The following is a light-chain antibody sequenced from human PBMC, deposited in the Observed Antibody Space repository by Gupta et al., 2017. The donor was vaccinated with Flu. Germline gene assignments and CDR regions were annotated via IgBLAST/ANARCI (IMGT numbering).Light chain of an antibody. V-gene: IGKV3-11*01. CDR3: QKRSNWPSYT. Sequence: EIVFTQSPATLSLSPGERATLSCRASQSVGTYLAWYQQKPGQTPRLLIYDASNRATGIPARFSGSGSGTDFTLTISSLEPEDFAVYYCQKRSNWPSYTFGQGTRLEI. CDR1: QSVGTY. J-gene: IGKJ2*01. CDR2: DAS.